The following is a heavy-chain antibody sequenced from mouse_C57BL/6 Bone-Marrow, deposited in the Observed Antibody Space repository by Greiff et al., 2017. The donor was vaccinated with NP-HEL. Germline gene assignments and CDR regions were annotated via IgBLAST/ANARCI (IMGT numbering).Heavy chain of an antibody. CDR3: ARDSGYDYDGGAWFAD. Sequence: EVKLEESGPGLVKPSQSLSLTCSVTGYSITSGYYWNWIRQFPGNKLEWMGYLSYAGSHNYNPSLKNRISITRDTSKNQFFLKLNSVTTEDTATYYCARDSGYDYDGGAWFADWGQGTLVTVSA. D-gene: IGHD2-4*01. CDR1: GYSITSGYY. V-gene: IGHV3-6*01. J-gene: IGHJ3*01. CDR2: LSYAGSH.